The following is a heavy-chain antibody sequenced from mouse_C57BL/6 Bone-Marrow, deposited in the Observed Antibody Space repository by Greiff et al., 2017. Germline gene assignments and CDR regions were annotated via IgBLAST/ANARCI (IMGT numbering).Heavy chain of an antibody. CDR2: INPGSGGT. V-gene: IGHV1-54*01. CDR1: GYAFTNYL. D-gene: IGHD4-1*01. CDR3: AAKLGRLDY. J-gene: IGHJ2*01. Sequence: VQLQQSGAELVRPGTSVKVSCKASGYAFTNYLIEWVKQRPGQGLEWIGVINPGSGGTNYNEKFKGKATLTADKSSSTAYMQLSSLTSEDSAVYFCAAKLGRLDYWGQGTTLTVSS.